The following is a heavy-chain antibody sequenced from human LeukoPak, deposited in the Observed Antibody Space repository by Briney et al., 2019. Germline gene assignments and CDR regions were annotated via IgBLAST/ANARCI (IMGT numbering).Heavy chain of an antibody. J-gene: IGHJ4*02. CDR2: IYYNGRT. CDR1: GDSLRKSTFY. CDR3: ARRSSGYSSGWLWESPFDY. Sequence: SETLSLTCTVSGDSLRKSTFYWVWIRQPPGKGLEWIGNIYYNGRTYYSPSLKSRGTISVDTSNNQFSLKLSSVTAADTAVYYCARRSSGYSSGWLWESPFDYWGQGTLVTVSS. D-gene: IGHD6-19*01. V-gene: IGHV4-39*01.